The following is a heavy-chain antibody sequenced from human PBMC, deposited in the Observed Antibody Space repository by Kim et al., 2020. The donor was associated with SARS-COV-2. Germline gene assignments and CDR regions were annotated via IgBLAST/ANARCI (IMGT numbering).Heavy chain of an antibody. V-gene: IGHV4-4*02. D-gene: IGHD2-15*01. CDR1: GGSISSSNW. CDR2: IYHSGST. J-gene: IGHJ4*02. Sequence: SETLSLTCAVSGGSISSSNWWSWVRQPPGKGLEWIGEIYHSGSTNYNPSLKSRVTISVDKSKNQFSLKLSSVTAADTAVYYCARDLGGYCSGGSCYPGDYWGQGTLVTVSS. CDR3: ARDLGGYCSGGSCYPGDY.